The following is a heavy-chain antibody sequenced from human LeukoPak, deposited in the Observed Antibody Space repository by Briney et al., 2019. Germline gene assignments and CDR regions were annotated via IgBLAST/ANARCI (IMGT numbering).Heavy chain of an antibody. V-gene: IGHV1-18*01. Sequence: ASVKVSCKASGYTFTSYGISWVRQAPGQGLEWMGWISAYNGNTNYAQKLQGRVTMTTDTSTSTAYMELRSLRSDDTAVYYCARERAGYYYYYYMDVWGKGTTVTVSS. CDR1: GYTFTSYG. J-gene: IGHJ6*03. D-gene: IGHD6-25*01. CDR2: ISAYNGNT. CDR3: ARERAGYYYYYYMDV.